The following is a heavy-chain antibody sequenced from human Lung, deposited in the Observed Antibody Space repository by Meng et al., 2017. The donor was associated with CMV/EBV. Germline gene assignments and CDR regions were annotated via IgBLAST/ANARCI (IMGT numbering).Heavy chain of an antibody. CDR3: ARAGLTVFGAWCDP. V-gene: IGHV4-4*02. D-gene: IGHD3-3*01. Sequence: GSXRLSXAVSRRSISTSNWWSWVRQPPGQGLEWIGEVFHSERTNYNASLKSRVTISVDKSNNHYSLRLRSVTAADTAVYYCARAGLTVFGAWCDPWGQGTXVTISS. CDR2: VFHSERT. J-gene: IGHJ5*02. CDR1: RRSISTSNW.